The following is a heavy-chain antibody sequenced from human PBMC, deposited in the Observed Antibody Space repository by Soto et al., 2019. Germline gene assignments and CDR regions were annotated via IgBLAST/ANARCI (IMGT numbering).Heavy chain of an antibody. CDR2: ISSSSSYI. CDR1: GFTFSSYR. D-gene: IGHD3-22*01. CDR3: ARAAYDSSGFDY. V-gene: IGHV3-21*01. Sequence: PGGSLRLSCAASGFTFSSYRMNWVRQAPGKGLEWVSSISSSSSYIYYADSVKGRFTISRDNAKNSLYLQMNSLRAEDTAVYYCARAAYDSSGFDYWGQGSLVTVSS. J-gene: IGHJ4*02.